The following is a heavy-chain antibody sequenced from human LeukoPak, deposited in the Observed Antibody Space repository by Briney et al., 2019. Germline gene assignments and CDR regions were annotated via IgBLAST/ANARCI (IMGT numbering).Heavy chain of an antibody. D-gene: IGHD3-10*01. CDR1: GGSFSGYY. Sequence: SETLSLTCAVYGGSFSGYYWSWIRQPPGKGLEWIGEINHSGSTNYNPSLKSRVTISVDTSKNQFSLKLSSVTAADTAVYYCARKPITMVRGVNWFDPWGQGTLVTVSS. V-gene: IGHV4-34*01. CDR3: ARKPITMVRGVNWFDP. CDR2: INHSGST. J-gene: IGHJ5*02.